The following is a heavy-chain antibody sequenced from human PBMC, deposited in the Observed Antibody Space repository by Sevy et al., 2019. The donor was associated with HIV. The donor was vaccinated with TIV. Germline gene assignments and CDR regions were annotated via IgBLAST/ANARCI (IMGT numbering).Heavy chain of an antibody. CDR1: GFNFNIYS. CDR2: LSFGCGRI. J-gene: IGHJ1*01. CDR3: AREGCTRPHEH. V-gene: IGHV3-23*01. Sequence: GGSLRLSCVASGFNFNIYSMSWVRQAPGKGLEWVSTLSFGCGRINHADSVQGRFTMSRDDSKKTVYLEMNSLRAEDTVVYYCAREGCTRPHEHWGQGTLVTVSS. D-gene: IGHD2-8*01.